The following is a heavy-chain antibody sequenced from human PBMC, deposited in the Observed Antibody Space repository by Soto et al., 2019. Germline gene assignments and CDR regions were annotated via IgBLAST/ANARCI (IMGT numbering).Heavy chain of an antibody. Sequence: GESLKISCAASGFTFSSYAMHWVRQAPGKGLEWVAVISYDGSNKYYADSVKGRFTISRDNSKNTLYLQMNSLRAEDTAVYYCARGPDNYFDYWGQGTLVTVSS. CDR2: ISYDGSNK. V-gene: IGHV3-30-3*01. CDR3: ARGPDNYFDY. J-gene: IGHJ4*02. CDR1: GFTFSSYA. D-gene: IGHD3-22*01.